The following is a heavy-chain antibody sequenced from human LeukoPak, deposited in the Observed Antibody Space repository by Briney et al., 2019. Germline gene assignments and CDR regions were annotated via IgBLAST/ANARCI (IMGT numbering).Heavy chain of an antibody. CDR1: GFTFSSYE. CDR3: ARGGILWFGELLDYYMDV. Sequence: GGSLRLSCAASGFTFSSYEMNWVRQAPGKGLGWVSYISSSGSTIYYADSVKGRFTISRDNAKNSLYLQMNSLRAEDTAVYYCARGGILWFGELLDYYMDVWGKGTTVTVSS. CDR2: ISSSGSTI. V-gene: IGHV3-48*03. D-gene: IGHD3-10*01. J-gene: IGHJ6*03.